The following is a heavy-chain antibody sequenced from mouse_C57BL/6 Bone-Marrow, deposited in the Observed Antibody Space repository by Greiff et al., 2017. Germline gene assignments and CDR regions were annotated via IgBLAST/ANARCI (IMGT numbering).Heavy chain of an antibody. CDR1: GFNIKDDY. Sequence: DVQLQESGAELVRPGASVKLSCTASGFNIKDDYMHWVKQRPEQGLEWIGWIDPENGDTEYASKFQGKATITADTSSNTAYLQLSSLTSEDTAVYYCTVDGYYPCAYWGQGTLVTVSA. CDR2: IDPENGDT. J-gene: IGHJ3*01. V-gene: IGHV14-4*01. D-gene: IGHD2-3*01. CDR3: TVDGYYPCAY.